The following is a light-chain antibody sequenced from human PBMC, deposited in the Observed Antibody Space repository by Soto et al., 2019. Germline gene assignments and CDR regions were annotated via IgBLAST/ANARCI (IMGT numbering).Light chain of an antibody. Sequence: DIQVTQSPSSLSASVGDRVTITCRASQNIDRELNWYQQKPGKAPKLLIFAASSLQRGVPARFSGSGSGTDFTLTISSLQPDDFGTYYCQQSYSRVFTFGPGTKVDF. CDR2: AAS. CDR3: QQSYSRVFT. CDR1: QNIDRE. J-gene: IGKJ3*01. V-gene: IGKV1-39*01.